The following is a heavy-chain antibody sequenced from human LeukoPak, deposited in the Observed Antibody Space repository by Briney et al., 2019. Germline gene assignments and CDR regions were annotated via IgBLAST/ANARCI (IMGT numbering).Heavy chain of an antibody. CDR2: IYYSGST. D-gene: IGHD3-10*01. CDR3: ARHIPRCHGSGSYCNYFDY. V-gene: IGHV4-39*01. CDR1: GGSISSSSYY. J-gene: IGHJ4*02. Sequence: TSETLSLTCTVSGGSISSSSYYWGWIRQPPGKGLEWIGSIYYSGSTYYNPSLKSRVTISVDTSKNQFSLKLSSVTAADTAVYYCARHIPRCHGSGSYCNYFDYWGQGTLVAVSS.